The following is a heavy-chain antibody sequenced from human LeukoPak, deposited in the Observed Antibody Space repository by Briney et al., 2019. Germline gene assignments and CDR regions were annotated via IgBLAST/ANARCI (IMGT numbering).Heavy chain of an antibody. CDR2: INPNSGGT. CDR1: GYTFTGYY. CDR3: AREGIVGTGGAFDI. D-gene: IGHD1-26*01. Sequence: GASVKVSCKASGYTFTGYYMHWVRHAPGQGLEWMGWINPNSGGTNYAQKFQGRVTMTRDTSISTAYMELSRLRSDDTAVYYCAREGIVGTGGAFDIWGQGTMVTVSS. J-gene: IGHJ3*02. V-gene: IGHV1-2*02.